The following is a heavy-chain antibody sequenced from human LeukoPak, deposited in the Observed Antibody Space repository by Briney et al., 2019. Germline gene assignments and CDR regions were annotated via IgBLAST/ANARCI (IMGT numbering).Heavy chain of an antibody. CDR3: AKDLIAVAGTTIKNYYYYGMDV. V-gene: IGHV3-30*18. CDR2: ISYDGSNK. Sequence: GGSLRLSCAASGFTFSSYGMHWVRQAPSKGLEWVAVISYDGSNKYYADSVKGRFTISRDNSKNTLYLQMNSLRAEDTAVYYCAKDLIAVAGTTIKNYYYYGMDVWGQGTTVTVSS. D-gene: IGHD6-19*01. J-gene: IGHJ6*02. CDR1: GFTFSSYG.